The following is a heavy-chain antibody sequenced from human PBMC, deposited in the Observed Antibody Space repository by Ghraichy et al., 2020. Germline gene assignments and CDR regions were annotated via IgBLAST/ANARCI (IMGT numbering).Heavy chain of an antibody. CDR3: ARDSWSLTGFGVSGY. CDR2: INKDGSEK. V-gene: IGHV3-7*03. D-gene: IGHD2-21*01. Sequence: GGSLRLSCAVSGFTFSGYWMSWVRQAPGRGLEWVANINKDGSEKNYVDFVKGRFTISRDNAKNLVYLQMNSLRADDTAVYFCARDSWSLTGFGVSGYWGQGTLVTVSS. CDR1: GFTFSGYW. J-gene: IGHJ4*02.